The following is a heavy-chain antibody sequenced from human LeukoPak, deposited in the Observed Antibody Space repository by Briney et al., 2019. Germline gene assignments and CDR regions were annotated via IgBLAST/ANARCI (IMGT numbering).Heavy chain of an antibody. CDR2: IFPIFGTA. J-gene: IGHJ4*02. Sequence: ASVKVSCKASGGTFSSYAISWVRQAPGQGLEWMGGIFPIFGTANYAQKFQGRVTITTDESTSPAYMELSSLRSEDTAVYYCARLKERVRGVFDYWGQGTLVTVSS. D-gene: IGHD3-10*01. CDR3: ARLKERVRGVFDY. CDR1: GGTFSSYA. V-gene: IGHV1-69*05.